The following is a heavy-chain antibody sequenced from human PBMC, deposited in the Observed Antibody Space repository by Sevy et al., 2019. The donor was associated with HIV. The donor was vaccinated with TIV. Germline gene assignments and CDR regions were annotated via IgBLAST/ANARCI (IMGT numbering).Heavy chain of an antibody. CDR3: ARDRGAILHSAFDY. J-gene: IGHJ4*02. CDR1: GFTFSDYS. Sequence: GGSLRLSCAASGFTFSDYSMHWVRQAPGKGLEWVAVISYDGRNYKYNVVTVKGRITISRDNSKKTLFLQMNSLRAEDSAIYYCARDRGAILHSAFDYWGQGTLVTVSS. D-gene: IGHD2-15*01. CDR2: ISYDGRNYK. V-gene: IGHV3-30*14.